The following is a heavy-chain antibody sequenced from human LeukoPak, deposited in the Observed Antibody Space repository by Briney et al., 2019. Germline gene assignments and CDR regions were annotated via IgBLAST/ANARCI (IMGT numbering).Heavy chain of an antibody. D-gene: IGHD1-26*01. J-gene: IGHJ3*02. CDR3: VRVGQAGALGSDAFDI. CDR1: GYTFTGYY. Sequence: GASVKVSCKASGYTFTGYYMHWVRQAPGQGLEWMGWINPNSGGTNYAQKFQGRVTMTRDTSISTAYMELSRLRSDDTAVYYCVRVGQAGALGSDAFDIWGQGTMVTVSS. V-gene: IGHV1-2*02. CDR2: INPNSGGT.